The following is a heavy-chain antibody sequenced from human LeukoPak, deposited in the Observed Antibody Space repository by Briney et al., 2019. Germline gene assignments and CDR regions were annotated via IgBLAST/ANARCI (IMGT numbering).Heavy chain of an antibody. Sequence: SQTLSLTCAISGDSVSSNSAAWNWIRQSPSRGLEWLGRTYYRSKWYNDYAVSMKGRLTINPDTSRNEFSLQLNSVTPEDTAIYYCAGNSHDVRPSWGQGTPVTVSS. CDR3: AGNSHDVRPS. V-gene: IGHV6-1*01. CDR1: GDSVSSNSAA. J-gene: IGHJ5*02. CDR2: TYYRSKWYN. D-gene: IGHD3-10*02.